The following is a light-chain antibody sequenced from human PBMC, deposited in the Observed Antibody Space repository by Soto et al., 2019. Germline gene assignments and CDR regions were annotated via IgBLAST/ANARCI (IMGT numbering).Light chain of an antibody. CDR3: QQYDDWLRLT. Sequence: EIVMTQSPATLSVSPGERATLSCRASQTVNSNLAWYQKKPGQAPRLLIYGASTRAPGIPARFSGSGSGTEFTLTISSLQSEDFAVYFCQQYDDWLRLTFGGGTKVDI. CDR1: QTVNSN. CDR2: GAS. J-gene: IGKJ4*01. V-gene: IGKV3D-15*01.